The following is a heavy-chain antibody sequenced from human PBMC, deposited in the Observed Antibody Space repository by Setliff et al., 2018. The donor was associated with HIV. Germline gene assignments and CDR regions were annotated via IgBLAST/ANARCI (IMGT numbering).Heavy chain of an antibody. CDR2: IYYIGSP. CDR1: GGSISSSSYY. CDR3: AAFFVTPMTTQDF. J-gene: IGHJ4*02. Sequence: SETLSLTCTVSGGSISSSSYYWGWIRQPPGKGLEWIGSIYYIGSPSYNPSLRSRVSVSRDMSSNQFSLRLSSVTAADAAVYYCAAFFVTPMTTQDFWGQGTLVTVSS. D-gene: IGHD4-4*01. V-gene: IGHV4-39*07.